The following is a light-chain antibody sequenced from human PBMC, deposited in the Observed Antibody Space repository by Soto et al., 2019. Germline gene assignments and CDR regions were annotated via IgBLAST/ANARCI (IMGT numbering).Light chain of an antibody. CDR3: QQYGSSQT. V-gene: IGKV3-20*01. CDR2: AAS. Sequence: EIVLTQSPGTLSLSPGERATLSCRACRSVRGNYLAGYQQQRGQAPRPLIYAASIRATGIPDRFSGSGSGTDFPLTITRLEPEDFAVYSCQQYGSSQTLGQGNKVEIK. J-gene: IGKJ1*01. CDR1: RSVRGNY.